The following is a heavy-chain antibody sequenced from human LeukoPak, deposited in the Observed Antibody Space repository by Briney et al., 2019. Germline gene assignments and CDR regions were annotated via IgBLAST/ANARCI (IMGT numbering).Heavy chain of an antibody. J-gene: IGHJ4*02. CDR1: GFTFRSHG. Sequence: GGSLRLSCAASGFTFRSHGMHWVRQAPGKGLQWVGVIWCDGSNCYYADSVKGRFTISRDNSKNTLYLQMNSLRAEDTAVYYCARDMDSSSHYFDYWGQGALVTVSS. CDR3: ARDMDSSSHYFDY. CDR2: IWCDGSNC. D-gene: IGHD6-6*01. V-gene: IGHV3-33*01.